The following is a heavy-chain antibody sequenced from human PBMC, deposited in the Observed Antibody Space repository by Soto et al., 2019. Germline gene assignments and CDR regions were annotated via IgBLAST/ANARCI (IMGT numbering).Heavy chain of an antibody. CDR1: GFTFSSSA. Sequence: GESLKISCAASGFTFSSSAMHWVRQAPGKGLEWVSGISGSGYNTYYADSVKGRFTISRDNSKKTLYLQVNSLRVDETAVYYCEEASRSGYNSAAYWGQGTLVTVSS. J-gene: IGHJ4*02. D-gene: IGHD5-18*01. CDR2: ISGSGYNT. CDR3: EEASRSGYNSAAY. V-gene: IGHV3-23*01.